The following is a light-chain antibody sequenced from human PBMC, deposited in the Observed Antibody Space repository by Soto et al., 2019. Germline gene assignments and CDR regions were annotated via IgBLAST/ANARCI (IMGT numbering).Light chain of an antibody. V-gene: IGKV3-15*01. CDR2: GAS. CDR3: QQYNNWPMT. CDR1: QSVSSN. Sequence: EIVMTQSRATLSVSPGERATLSCRASQSVSSNLAWYQQKPGQAPRLLIYGASTRATGIPARFSGSRSGTEFTLTISSLQSADFVVYYCQQYNNWPMTFGQGTKVEIK. J-gene: IGKJ1*01.